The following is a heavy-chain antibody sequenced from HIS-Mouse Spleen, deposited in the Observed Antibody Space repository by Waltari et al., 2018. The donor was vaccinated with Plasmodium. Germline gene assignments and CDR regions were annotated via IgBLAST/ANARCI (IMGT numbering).Heavy chain of an antibody. D-gene: IGHD2-15*01. CDR2: INHSGST. J-gene: IGHJ4*02. CDR1: GGSFSGYY. V-gene: IGHV4-34*01. CDR3: ARLVVVASKDSY. Sequence: QVQLQQWGAGLLKPSETLSLTCAVYGGSFSGYYWSVIRQPPGKGLEWIGEINHSGSTNYNPSLKSRVTISVDTSKNQFSLKLSSVTAADTAVYYCARLVVVASKDSYWGQGTLVTVSS.